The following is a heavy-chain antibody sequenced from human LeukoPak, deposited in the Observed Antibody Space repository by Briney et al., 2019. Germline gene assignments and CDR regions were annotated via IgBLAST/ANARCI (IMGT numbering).Heavy chain of an antibody. J-gene: IGHJ5*02. D-gene: IGHD3-9*01. Sequence: SETLSLTCAVSGGSISSGGYSWGWIRQPPGEGLEWIVYIYHSGSTYYNPSLKSLVTISVDRSKNQFSPKLSSVTAADTAVYYCARGALRYFDWLGPWFDPWGQGTLVTVSS. CDR3: ARGALRYFDWLGPWFDP. CDR2: IYHSGST. CDR1: GGSISSGGYS. V-gene: IGHV4-30-2*01.